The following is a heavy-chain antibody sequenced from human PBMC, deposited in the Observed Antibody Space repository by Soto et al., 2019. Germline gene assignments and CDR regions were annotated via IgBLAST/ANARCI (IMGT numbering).Heavy chain of an antibody. CDR1: GGTFRRYA. Sequence: QVQLVQSGAEVKKPGASVKVSCKASGGTFRRYAISWVRQAPGQGLGWMGGIIPIFGTANYAQKIQGRVTFTADESMSTDYMELNNRGSEYTAVYYCARKGDAFDIWGQGTMVTVSS. CDR3: ARKGDAFDI. V-gene: IGHV1-69*01. J-gene: IGHJ3*02. CDR2: IIPIFGTA.